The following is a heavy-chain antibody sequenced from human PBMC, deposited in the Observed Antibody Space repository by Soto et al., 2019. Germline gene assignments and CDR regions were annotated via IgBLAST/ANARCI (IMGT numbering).Heavy chain of an antibody. CDR1: GGSISSYY. J-gene: IGHJ6*03. CDR3: ARDSHRVGDILTGDYYMDV. Sequence: SETLSLTCTVSGGSISSYYWSWIRQPPGKGLEWIGYIYYSGSTNYNPSLKSRVTISVDTSKNQFSLKLSSVTAADTAVYYCARDSHRVGDILTGDYYMDVWGKGTTVTVSS. CDR2: IYYSGST. V-gene: IGHV4-59*01. D-gene: IGHD3-9*01.